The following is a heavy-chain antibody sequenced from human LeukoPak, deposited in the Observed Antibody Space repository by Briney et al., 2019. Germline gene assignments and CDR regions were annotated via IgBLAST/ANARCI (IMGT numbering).Heavy chain of an antibody. CDR3: ARVRNYGGNSDIIDS. J-gene: IGHJ4*02. Sequence: SETLSLTCTVSGYSISSGNYWGWIRQPPGMGLEWIGNIYPSGSTYYNPSLKSRVTVSVDTSKNQFSLKLSSVTAADTAVYYCARVRNYGGNSDIIDSWGQGSLVTVSS. V-gene: IGHV4-38-2*02. CDR1: GYSISSGNY. D-gene: IGHD4-23*01. CDR2: IYPSGST.